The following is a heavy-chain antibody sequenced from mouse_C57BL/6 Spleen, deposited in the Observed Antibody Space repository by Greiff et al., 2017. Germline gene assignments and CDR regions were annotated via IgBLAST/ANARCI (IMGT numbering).Heavy chain of an antibody. CDR3: AREVYDHRGYFDV. CDR2: TFYSGIT. D-gene: IGHD2-3*01. CDR1: GFSINSACY. J-gene: IGHJ1*03. V-gene: IGHV3-3*01. Sequence: EVQRVESGPSLVRPSQTLSLTCTVTGFSINSACYWIWIRQFPGNKLEYIGYTFYSGITYYNPSLESRTYITRDTSKNQFSLKLSSVTTEDTATYYCAREVYDHRGYFDVWGTGTTVTVSS.